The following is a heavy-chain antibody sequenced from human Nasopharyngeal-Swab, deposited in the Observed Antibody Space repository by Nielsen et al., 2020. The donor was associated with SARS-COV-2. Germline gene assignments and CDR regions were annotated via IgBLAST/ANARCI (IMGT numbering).Heavy chain of an antibody. CDR1: GGSISSYY. V-gene: IGHV4-59*08. D-gene: IGHD3-3*01. J-gene: IGHJ6*03. Sequence: SETLSLTCTVSGGSISSYYWSWIRQPPGKGLEWIGYIYYSGSTNYNPSLKSRVTISVDTSKNQFSLKLSSVTAADTAVYYCARHEAIFWVGYYYMDVWGKGTTVTVSS. CDR3: ARHEAIFWVGYYYMDV. CDR2: IYYSGST.